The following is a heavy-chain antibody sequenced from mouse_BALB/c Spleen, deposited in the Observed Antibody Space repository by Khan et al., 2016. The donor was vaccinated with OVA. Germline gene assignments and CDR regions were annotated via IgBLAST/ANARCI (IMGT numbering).Heavy chain of an antibody. CDR1: GYTFSDYY. Sequence: QVRLQQSGAELARPGASVKLSCKASGYTFSDYYINWVKQRTGQGLEWIGDIYPGRGNTYYNEKFKGKATLTADKSSSTAYMQFSSLTSEDSAVYFCARSGTGSFLYWGQGTLVTVSA. CDR2: IYPGRGNT. D-gene: IGHD4-1*01. J-gene: IGHJ3*01. V-gene: IGHV1-77*01. CDR3: ARSGTGSFLY.